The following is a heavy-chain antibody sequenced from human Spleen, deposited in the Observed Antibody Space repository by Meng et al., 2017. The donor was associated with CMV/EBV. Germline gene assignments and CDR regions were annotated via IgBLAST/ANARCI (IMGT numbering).Heavy chain of an antibody. V-gene: IGHV5-51*01. Sequence: KVSCKGSGYSFTSYWIGWMRQMPGKGLEWMGIIYPGDSDTRYSPSFQGQVTISADKSISTAYLQWSSLKASDTAMYYCARSMYYYDSSAPPDYWGQGTLVTVSS. D-gene: IGHD3-22*01. CDR2: IYPGDSDT. CDR3: ARSMYYYDSSAPPDY. J-gene: IGHJ4*02. CDR1: GYSFTSYW.